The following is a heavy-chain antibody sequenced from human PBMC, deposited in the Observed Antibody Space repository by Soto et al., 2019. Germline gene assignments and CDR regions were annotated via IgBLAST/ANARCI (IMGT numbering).Heavy chain of an antibody. J-gene: IGHJ3*02. CDR1: GFTFSGSA. D-gene: IGHD3-16*02. Sequence: GGSLRLSCAASGFTFSGSAMHWVRQASGKGPEWVGRIRSKANSYATAYAASVKGRFTISRDDSKNTAYLQMNSLKTEDTAVYYFTSSGVMITFGGVIVDAFDIWGQGTMVTVSS. CDR2: IRSKANSYAT. V-gene: IGHV3-73*01. CDR3: TSSGVMITFGGVIVDAFDI.